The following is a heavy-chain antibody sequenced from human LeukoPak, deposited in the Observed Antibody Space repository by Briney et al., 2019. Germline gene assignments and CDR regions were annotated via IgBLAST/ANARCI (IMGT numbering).Heavy chain of an antibody. V-gene: IGHV4-38-2*02. CDR3: ARDVLGAYFDY. CDR2: IYHSGST. J-gene: IGHJ4*02. Sequence: SETLSLTCTVSGYSISSGYYWGWIRQPPGKGLEWIGSIYHSGSTYYNPSLKSRVTISVDTSKNQFSLKLSSVTAADTAVYYCARDVLGAYFDYWGQGTLVTVSS. D-gene: IGHD3-16*01. CDR1: GYSISSGYY.